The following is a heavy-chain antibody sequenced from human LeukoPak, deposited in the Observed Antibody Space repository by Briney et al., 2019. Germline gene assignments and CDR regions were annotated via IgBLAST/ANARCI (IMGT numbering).Heavy chain of an antibody. J-gene: IGHJ6*03. CDR1: GFTFSSYS. Sequence: GGSLRLSCAASGFTFSSYSMNWVRQAPGKGLEWVSYISSSSSTIYYADSVKGRFTISRDNAKNSLYLQMNRLRAEDTAVYYCAREFVLRYFEGYMDVWGKGTTVTVSS. CDR2: ISSSSSTI. CDR3: AREFVLRYFEGYMDV. V-gene: IGHV3-48*04. D-gene: IGHD3-9*01.